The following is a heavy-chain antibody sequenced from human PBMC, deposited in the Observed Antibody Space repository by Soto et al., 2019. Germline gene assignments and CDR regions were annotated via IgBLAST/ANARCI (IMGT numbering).Heavy chain of an antibody. CDR1: GYTFTSYA. J-gene: IGHJ4*02. D-gene: IGHD6-13*01. Sequence: QVQLVQSGAEEKKPGASVKVSCKASGYTFTSYAMHWVRQAPGQRLEWMGWINAGNGNTKYSQKFQGRVTITRDTSASTAYMELSSLRSEDTAVYYCARDLVAAAGHGGLFDYWGQGTLVTVSS. CDR3: ARDLVAAAGHGGLFDY. CDR2: INAGNGNT. V-gene: IGHV1-3*05.